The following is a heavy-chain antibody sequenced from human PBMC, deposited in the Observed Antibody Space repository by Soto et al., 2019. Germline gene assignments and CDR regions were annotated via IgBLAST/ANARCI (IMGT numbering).Heavy chain of an antibody. D-gene: IGHD3-10*01. CDR2: FYNSGTT. CDR1: GGYIRSYY. CDR3: ARDGSGRPATY. J-gene: IGHJ4*02. V-gene: IGHV4-59*01. Sequence: PSETLSLTCPVSGGYIRSYYWIWIRQPPGRGLEWIGFFYNSGTTNYNPSLKSRVTISGDTSKNQFSLKLRSVTAADTAVYYCARDGSGRPATYWGQGILVTAPQ.